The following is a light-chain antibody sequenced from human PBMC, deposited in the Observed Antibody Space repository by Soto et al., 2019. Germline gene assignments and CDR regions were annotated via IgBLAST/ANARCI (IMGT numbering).Light chain of an antibody. V-gene: IGKV1-5*03. J-gene: IGKJ1*01. CDR1: RNIDSW. Sequence: DIRMTQSPSTLSASLGDRVTISCRASRNIDSWLAWYQQRPGGIPQLLIYSASNLQNGVPSRFSGSGSGTDFTLTINGLQPDDFANYYCQEFHSSSRTVGQGTRVDMK. CDR3: QEFHSSSRT. CDR2: SAS.